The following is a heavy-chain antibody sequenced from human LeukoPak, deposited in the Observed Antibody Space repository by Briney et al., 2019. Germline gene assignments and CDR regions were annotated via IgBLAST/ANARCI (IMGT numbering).Heavy chain of an antibody. CDR2: IYYSGST. J-gene: IGHJ6*02. D-gene: IGHD3-3*01. Sequence: SETLSLTCTVSGGSVSSGSYYWSWIRQPPGKGLEWIGYIYYSGSTNYNPSLKSRVTISVDTSKNQFSLKLSSVTAADTAVYYCARDRPYYDFWSGYYPYRNYYYYGMDVWGQGTTVTVSS. V-gene: IGHV4-61*01. CDR1: GGSVSSGSYY. CDR3: ARDRPYYDFWSGYYPYRNYYYYGMDV.